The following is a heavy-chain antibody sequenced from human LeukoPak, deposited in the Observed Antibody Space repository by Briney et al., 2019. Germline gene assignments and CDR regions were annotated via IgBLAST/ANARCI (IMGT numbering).Heavy chain of an antibody. CDR2: ISSSSSTI. CDR3: ARDMTTVTTTPGRYYYGMDV. J-gene: IGHJ6*02. CDR1: GFTFSSYS. V-gene: IGHV3-48*04. D-gene: IGHD4-17*01. Sequence: GGSLRLSCAASGFTFSSYSMNWVRQAPGKGLEWVSYISSSSSTIYYADSVKGRFTISRDNAKNSLYLQMNSLRAEDTAVYYCARDMTTVTTTPGRYYYGMDVWGQGTTVTVSS.